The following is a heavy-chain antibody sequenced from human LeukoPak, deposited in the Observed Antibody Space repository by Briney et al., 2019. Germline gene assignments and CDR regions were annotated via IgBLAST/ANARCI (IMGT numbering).Heavy chain of an antibody. V-gene: IGHV4-59*08. Sequence: SETLSLTCTVSGGSISSYYWSWIRQPPGKGLEWIGYIYYSGSTNYNPSLKSRVTISVDTSKNQFSLKLSSVTAADTAVYYCARNRGGSYRSYFDYWGQGALVTVSS. J-gene: IGHJ4*02. CDR2: IYYSGST. CDR3: ARNRGGSYRSYFDY. D-gene: IGHD1-26*01. CDR1: GGSISSYY.